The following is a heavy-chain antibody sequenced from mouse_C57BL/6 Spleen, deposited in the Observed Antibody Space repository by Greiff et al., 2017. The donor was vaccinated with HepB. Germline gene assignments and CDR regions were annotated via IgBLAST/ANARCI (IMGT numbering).Heavy chain of an antibody. CDR2: IDPSDSET. J-gene: IGHJ2*01. Sequence: QVQLQQPGAELVRPGSSVKLSCKASGYTFTSYWMHWVKQRPIQGLEWIGNIDPSDSETHYNQKFKDKATLTVDKSSSTAYMQLSSLTSEDSAVYYCARWGPYYGSILFDYWGQGTTLTVSS. D-gene: IGHD1-1*01. CDR3: ARWGPYYGSILFDY. CDR1: GYTFTSYW. V-gene: IGHV1-52*01.